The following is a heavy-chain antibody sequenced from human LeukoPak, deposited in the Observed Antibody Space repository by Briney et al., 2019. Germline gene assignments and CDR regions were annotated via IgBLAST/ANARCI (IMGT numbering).Heavy chain of an antibody. CDR1: GGSISSGGYY. CDR3: ARGQDYGDYVRPPGFDY. D-gene: IGHD4-17*01. V-gene: IGHV4-31*03. Sequence: SETLSLTCTVSGGSISSGGYYWSWIRQHPGKGLEWIGYIYYSGSTYYNPSLKSRVTISVDTSKNQFSLKLSSVTAADTAVYYSARGQDYGDYVRPPGFDYWGQGTLVTVSS. J-gene: IGHJ4*02. CDR2: IYYSGST.